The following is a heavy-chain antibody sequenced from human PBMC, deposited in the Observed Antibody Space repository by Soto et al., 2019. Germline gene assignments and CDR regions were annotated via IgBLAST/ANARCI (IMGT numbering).Heavy chain of an antibody. CDR1: GGSISSSSYY. D-gene: IGHD6-19*01. Sequence: QLQLQESGPGLVKPSETLSLTCTVSGGSISSSSYYWGWIRQPPGKGLEWIGSIYYSGSTYYNPSLKSRVTISVDTSKNQFSLKLSSVTAADTAVYYCARPKRDSSGWYVDYWGQGTLVTVSS. CDR3: ARPKRDSSGWYVDY. J-gene: IGHJ4*02. CDR2: IYYSGST. V-gene: IGHV4-39*01.